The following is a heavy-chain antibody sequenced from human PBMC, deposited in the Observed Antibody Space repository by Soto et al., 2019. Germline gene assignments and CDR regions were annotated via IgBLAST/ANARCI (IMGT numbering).Heavy chain of an antibody. CDR2: FYHSGST. CDR1: GGSVSSSSYY. Sequence: SETLSLTCTVSGGSVSSSSYYWGWVRQPPGKGLEWIGSFYHSGSTNYNPSLESRVTISVDNSKNHFSLKLSSVTAADTAVFYFASRGYCSSTSCYGGWFDPWGQGTLVTVSS. D-gene: IGHD2-2*01. V-gene: IGHV4-39*07. CDR3: ASRGYCSSTSCYGGWFDP. J-gene: IGHJ5*02.